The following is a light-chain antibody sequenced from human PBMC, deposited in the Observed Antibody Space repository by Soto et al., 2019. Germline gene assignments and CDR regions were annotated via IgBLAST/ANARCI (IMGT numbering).Light chain of an antibody. V-gene: IGKV3-20*01. CDR3: QQYGSSPPLT. CDR2: GAS. J-gene: IGKJ4*01. CDR1: QSVSSTY. Sequence: EIVLTQSPGTLSLSPGERATLSCRASQSVSSTYLAWYQLKPGQAPRLLIYGASSRATGIPHRFSGSGSGADFTLTISRLEPEDFAVYYCQQYGSSPPLTFGGGTKVEI.